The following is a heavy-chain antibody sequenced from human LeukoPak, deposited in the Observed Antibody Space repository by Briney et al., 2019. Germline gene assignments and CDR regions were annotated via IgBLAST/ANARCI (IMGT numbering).Heavy chain of an antibody. CDR3: ASRLITYYYDSSGYGDAFDI. J-gene: IGHJ3*02. D-gene: IGHD3-22*01. V-gene: IGHV3-23*01. CDR1: GFTFSSYA. CDR2: ISGSGGST. Sequence: GGSLRLSCAASGFTFSSYAMSWVRQAPGKGLEWVSAISGSGGSTYYADSVKGRFTISGDNSKNTLYLQMNSLRAEDTAVYYCASRLITYYYDSSGYGDAFDIWGQGTMVTVSS.